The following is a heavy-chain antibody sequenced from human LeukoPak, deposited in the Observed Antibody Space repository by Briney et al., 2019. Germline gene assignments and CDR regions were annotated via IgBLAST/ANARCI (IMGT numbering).Heavy chain of an antibody. CDR1: GGSISSYY. V-gene: IGHV4-4*07. CDR3: ARVRLLWFGELFPTYMDV. J-gene: IGHJ6*03. D-gene: IGHD3-10*01. CDR2: IYTSGST. Sequence: PSETLSLTCTVSGGSISSYYWSWIRQPAGKGPEWIGRIYTSGSTNYNPSLKSRVTMSVDTSKNQFSLKLSSVTAADTAVYYCARVRLLWFGELFPTYMDVWGKGTTVTISS.